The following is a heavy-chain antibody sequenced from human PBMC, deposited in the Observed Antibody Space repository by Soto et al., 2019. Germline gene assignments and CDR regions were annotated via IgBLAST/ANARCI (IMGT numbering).Heavy chain of an antibody. CDR2: ISGSGDST. CDR1: GFTFSSYA. CDR3: AKRTVGWYFDL. D-gene: IGHD4-17*01. Sequence: EVQLLESGGGLVQPGGSLRLSCAASGFTFSSYAMSWVRQAPGKGLEWVSAISGSGDSTYYADTVKGRFTISRDNSKNTQYMQMNSLRAEDTAVYYCAKRTVGWYFDLWGRGTLVTVSS. V-gene: IGHV3-23*01. J-gene: IGHJ2*01.